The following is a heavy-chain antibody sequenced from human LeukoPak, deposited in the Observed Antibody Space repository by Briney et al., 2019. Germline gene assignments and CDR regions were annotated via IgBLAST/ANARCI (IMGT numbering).Heavy chain of an antibody. J-gene: IGHJ6*03. D-gene: IGHD6-13*01. V-gene: IGHV3-23*01. CDR1: GFIFSSYA. CDR2: ISGSGGST. Sequence: GGSLRLSCAASGFIFSSYAMSWVRQAPGKGLEWVSAISGSGGSTYYADSVKGRFTISRDNSKNTLYLQMNSLRAEDTAVYYCAKLEGSSWDYYYYYMDVWGKGTTVTVSS. CDR3: AKLEGSSWDYYYYYMDV.